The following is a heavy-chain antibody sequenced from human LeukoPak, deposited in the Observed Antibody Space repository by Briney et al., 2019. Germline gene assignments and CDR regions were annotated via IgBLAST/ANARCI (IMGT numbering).Heavy chain of an antibody. D-gene: IGHD3-16*01. CDR2: IYTSGNT. Sequence: SETLSLTCTVSGGSISSFHWSWIRQPAGKGLEWIGLIYTSGNTNYNPSLNSRVTMSVDTSKNQFSLRLSSVTAADAAVYYCARVGDYALKDWGQGTLVTVSS. J-gene: IGHJ4*02. V-gene: IGHV4-4*07. CDR1: GGSISSFH. CDR3: ARVGDYALKD.